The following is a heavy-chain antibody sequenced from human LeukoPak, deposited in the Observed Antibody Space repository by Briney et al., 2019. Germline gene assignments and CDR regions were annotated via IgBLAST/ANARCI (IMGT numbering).Heavy chain of an antibody. CDR1: GGSISSYY. Sequence: PSETLSLTCTVSGGSISSYYWSWIRQPPGKGLEWIGYIYYSGSTNYNPSLKSRVTISVDTSKNQFSLKLSSVTAAGTAVYYCARHGGSISDAFDIWGQGTMVTVSS. V-gene: IGHV4-59*08. D-gene: IGHD2-21*01. CDR2: IYYSGST. J-gene: IGHJ3*02. CDR3: ARHGGSISDAFDI.